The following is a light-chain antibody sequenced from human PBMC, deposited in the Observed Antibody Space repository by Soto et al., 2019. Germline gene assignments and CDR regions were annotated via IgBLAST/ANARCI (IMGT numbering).Light chain of an antibody. CDR1: SSDVGYYDY. Sequence: SVLTPPPSASGFPGQSVTISCTGTSSDVGYYDYVSWYQQHPGKAPKLVIYEVTKRPSGVPDRVSASKSGNTASLTVSGLRAEDEAAYYCSSYAGSNNFVFGSGTKVTVL. CDR3: SSYAGSNNFV. CDR2: EVT. V-gene: IGLV2-8*01. J-gene: IGLJ1*01.